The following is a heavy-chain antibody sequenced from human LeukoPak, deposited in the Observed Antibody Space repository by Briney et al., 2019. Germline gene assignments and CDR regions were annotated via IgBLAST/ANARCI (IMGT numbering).Heavy chain of an antibody. Sequence: SETLSLTCTVSGGSISSYYWIWIRQFPGKGLEWIGYIYYTGTTNYNPSLKSRVTISVDTSKNQFSLKLTSVTAADTAVYYCAKDGLNYDFWSGPPGGYWGQGTLVTVSS. CDR1: GGSISSYY. D-gene: IGHD3-3*01. CDR2: IYYTGTT. CDR3: AKDGLNYDFWSGPPGGY. V-gene: IGHV4-59*01. J-gene: IGHJ4*02.